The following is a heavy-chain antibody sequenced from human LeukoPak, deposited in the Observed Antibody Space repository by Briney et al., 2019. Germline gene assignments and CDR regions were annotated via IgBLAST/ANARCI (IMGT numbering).Heavy chain of an antibody. J-gene: IGHJ4*02. D-gene: IGHD5-18*01. CDR1: GGTFSSYA. CDR2: IIPILDIA. CDR3: AREEVDTAMVQDY. V-gene: IGHV1-69*04. Sequence: GSSVKVSCKASGGTFSSYAISWVRQAPGQGLEWMGRIIPILDIANYAQKFQGRVTITADKSTSTAYMELSSLRSEDTAVYYCAREEVDTAMVQDYWGQGTLVTVSS.